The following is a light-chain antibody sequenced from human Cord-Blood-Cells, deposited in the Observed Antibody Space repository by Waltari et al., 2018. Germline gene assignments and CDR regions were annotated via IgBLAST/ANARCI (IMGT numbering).Light chain of an antibody. CDR3: SSYAGSNNVV. CDR2: EVS. CDR1: SSHGGGYNY. Sequence: QSDLNQPPSASGSPGQSVTISCTGTSSHGGGYNYVSWYQQHPGKAPKLMIYEVSKRPSGVPDRFSGSKSGNTASLTVSGLQAEDEADYYCSSYAGSNNVVFGGGTKLTVL. V-gene: IGLV2-8*01. J-gene: IGLJ2*01.